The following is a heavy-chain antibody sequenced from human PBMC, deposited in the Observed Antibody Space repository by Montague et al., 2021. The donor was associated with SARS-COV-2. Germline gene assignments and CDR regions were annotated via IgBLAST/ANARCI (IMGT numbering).Heavy chain of an antibody. D-gene: IGHD3-3*01. V-gene: IGHV3-23*01. CDR2: GGST. CDR3: AKDPHYDFWSGYYFDY. J-gene: IGHJ4*02. Sequence: GGSTYYADSXXGRFPISRDNSKNPLYLQMNSLIAEDTAVYYCAKDPHYDFWSGYYFDYWGQGTLVTVSS.